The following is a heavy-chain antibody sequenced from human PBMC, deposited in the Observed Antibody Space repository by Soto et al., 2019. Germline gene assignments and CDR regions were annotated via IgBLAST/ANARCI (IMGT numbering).Heavy chain of an antibody. CDR3: AKDEVGGSSWYYYDGIDV. V-gene: IGHV3-23*01. D-gene: IGHD6-13*01. CDR2: ISGSGGST. Sequence: GGSLRLSCAASGFTFSSYAMSWVRQAPGKGLEWVSAISGSGGSTYYADSVKGRFTISRDNSKNTLYLQMNSLRAEDTAVYYCAKDEVGGSSWYYYDGIDVWGQGTTVTVSS. CDR1: GFTFSSYA. J-gene: IGHJ6*02.